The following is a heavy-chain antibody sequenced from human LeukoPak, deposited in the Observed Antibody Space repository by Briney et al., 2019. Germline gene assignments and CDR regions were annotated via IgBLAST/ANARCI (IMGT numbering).Heavy chain of an antibody. Sequence: PGGSLRLSCAASGFSLSTYWMHWVRQAPGKGLVWVSRINPDGSSPNYADSVKGRFTISRDNSKNTLYLQMNSLRAEDTAVYYCARGYYGGKFDYWGQGTLVTVSS. J-gene: IGHJ4*02. CDR1: GFSLSTYW. CDR2: INPDGSSP. V-gene: IGHV3-74*01. D-gene: IGHD4-23*01. CDR3: ARGYYGGKFDY.